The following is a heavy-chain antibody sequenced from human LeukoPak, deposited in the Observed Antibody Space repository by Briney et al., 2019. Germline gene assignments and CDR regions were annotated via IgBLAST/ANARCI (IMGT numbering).Heavy chain of an antibody. CDR2: INHSGST. CDR3: ARVAGYLPTRWFDP. D-gene: IGHD6-25*01. Sequence: SETLSLTCAVYGGSFSGYYWSWIRQPPGKGLEWIGEINHSGSTNYNPSLKSRVTISVDTSQNQFFLLLTSVTAADTAVYYCARVAGYLPTRWFDPWGQGTHVTVSS. J-gene: IGHJ5*02. CDR1: GGSFSGYY. V-gene: IGHV4-34*01.